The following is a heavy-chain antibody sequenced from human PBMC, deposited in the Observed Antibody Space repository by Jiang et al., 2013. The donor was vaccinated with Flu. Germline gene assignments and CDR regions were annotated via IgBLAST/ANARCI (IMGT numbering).Heavy chain of an antibody. CDR3: ARDLGNTGYYPFDY. J-gene: IGHJ4*02. V-gene: IGHV1-3*01. CDR2: INAGNGNT. CDR1: GYIFTSYG. Sequence: KQPGASVKVSCKASGYIFTSYGMHWVRQAPGQRLEWMGWINAGNGNTKYSQKFQDRVTITRDTSASTAYMELSSLRSEDTAVYYCARDLGNTGYYPFDYWGQGTLVTVSS. D-gene: IGHD3-9*01.